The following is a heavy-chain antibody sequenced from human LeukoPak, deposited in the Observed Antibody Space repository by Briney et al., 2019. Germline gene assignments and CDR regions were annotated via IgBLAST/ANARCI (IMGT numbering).Heavy chain of an antibody. CDR2: ISAYNGNT. V-gene: IGHV1-18*01. J-gene: IGHJ2*01. CDR1: GYTFTSYG. CDR3: ARLYYDSSAYWYFDL. D-gene: IGHD3-22*01. Sequence: ASVKVSCKASGYTFTSYGISWVRQAPGQGLEWMGWISAYNGNTNHAQKLQGRVTITTDTSTSTAYMELRSLRSDDTTVYYCARLYYDSSAYWYFDLWGRGTRVTVSS.